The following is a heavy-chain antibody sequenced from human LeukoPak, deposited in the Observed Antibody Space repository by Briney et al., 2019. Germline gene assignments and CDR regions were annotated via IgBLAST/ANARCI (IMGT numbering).Heavy chain of an antibody. CDR3: AKGVGGSSWYNWFDP. D-gene: IGHD6-13*01. Sequence: GGSLRLSCAASGFTFSSYAMSWVRQAPGKGLEWVSSISGSGGSTYYADSVKGRFTISRDNSKNTLYLQMNSLRAEDTAVYYCAKGVGGSSWYNWFDPWGQGTLVTVSS. J-gene: IGHJ5*02. CDR1: GFTFSSYA. CDR2: ISGSGGST. V-gene: IGHV3-23*01.